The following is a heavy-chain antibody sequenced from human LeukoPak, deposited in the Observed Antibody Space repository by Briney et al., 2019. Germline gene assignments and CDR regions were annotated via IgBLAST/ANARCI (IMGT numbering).Heavy chain of an antibody. J-gene: IGHJ3*02. CDR3: AKADIITMVRGVTLGAFDI. D-gene: IGHD3-10*01. CDR2: ISGSGGST. V-gene: IGHV3-23*01. Sequence: PGGSLRLSCAASGFTFSSYAMSWVRQAPGKGLEWVSAISGSGGSTYYADSVKGRFTISRDNSKNTLYLQMNSLRAEDTAVYYCAKADIITMVRGVTLGAFDIWGQGTMVTVSS. CDR1: GFTFSSYA.